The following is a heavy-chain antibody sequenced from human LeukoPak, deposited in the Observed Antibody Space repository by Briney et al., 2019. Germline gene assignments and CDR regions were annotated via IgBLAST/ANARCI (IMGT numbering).Heavy chain of an antibody. J-gene: IGHJ4*02. CDR2: INHSGIT. V-gene: IGHV4-34*01. CDR3: AREGSSSLMFDY. D-gene: IGHD6-6*01. CDR1: GGSFSGYY. Sequence: PSETLSLTCAVYGGSFSGYYWRWIRQSPGKGLEWIGEINHSGITNYNPSLKSRVTISVDTSKNQFSLKLSSVTAADTAVYYCAREGSSSLMFDYWGQGTLVTVSS.